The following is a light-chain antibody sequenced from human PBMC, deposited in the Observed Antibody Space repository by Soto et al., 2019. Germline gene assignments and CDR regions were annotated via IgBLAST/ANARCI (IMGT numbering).Light chain of an antibody. CDR3: QQYHYWPIT. CDR2: GAS. Sequence: ERVMTQSPATLSASPGERVTLSCRASQSVASSVVWYQQKPGQAPRLILYGASTRATGFPARFSGSGSGTEFTLTISSLQSEDFAVYLCQQYHYWPITFGQGTRLEIK. CDR1: QSVASS. J-gene: IGKJ5*01. V-gene: IGKV3-15*01.